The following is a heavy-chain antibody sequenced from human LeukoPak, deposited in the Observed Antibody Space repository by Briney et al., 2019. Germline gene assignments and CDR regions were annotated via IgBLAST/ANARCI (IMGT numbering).Heavy chain of an antibody. CDR3: EKGHSDFGTGFDW. V-gene: IGHV3-23*01. Sequence: GGSLRLSCAASGFTFSNYAMTWVRQAAGRGLECVSVSSGSGGRTYYADSVEGRFTISRDNYKNTLYLQMNSLRAEDTAVYYCEKGHSDFGTGFDWWGRGTLVTVPS. D-gene: IGHD4-17*01. CDR1: GFTFSNYA. CDR2: SSGSGGRT. J-gene: IGHJ4*02.